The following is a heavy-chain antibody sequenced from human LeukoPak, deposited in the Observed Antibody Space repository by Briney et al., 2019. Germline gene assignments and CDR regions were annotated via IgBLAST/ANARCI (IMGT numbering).Heavy chain of an antibody. Sequence: GASVKVSCKASGYTFTSYGISWVRQAPGQGLEWMGWISAYNGNTNYAQKLQGRVTMTTDTSTSTVYMELSSLRSEDTAVYYCARMSGYSYGYDYWGQGTLVTVSS. V-gene: IGHV1-18*01. CDR2: ISAYNGNT. CDR3: ARMSGYSYGYDY. D-gene: IGHD5-18*01. CDR1: GYTFTSYG. J-gene: IGHJ4*02.